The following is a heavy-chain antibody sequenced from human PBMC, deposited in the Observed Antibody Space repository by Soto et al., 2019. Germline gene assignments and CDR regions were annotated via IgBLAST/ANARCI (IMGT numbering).Heavy chain of an antibody. CDR1: GFTFSSYW. Sequence: VQLVESGGGLVQPGGSLRLSCAASGFTFSSYWMHWVRQAPGKGLVWVSRINSDGSSTSYADSVKGRFTISRDNAKNTLYLQMNSLRAEDTAVYYCARPIYCSSTSCNYYFDYWGQGTLVTVSS. CDR3: ARPIYCSSTSCNYYFDY. D-gene: IGHD2-2*01. CDR2: INSDGSST. J-gene: IGHJ4*02. V-gene: IGHV3-74*01.